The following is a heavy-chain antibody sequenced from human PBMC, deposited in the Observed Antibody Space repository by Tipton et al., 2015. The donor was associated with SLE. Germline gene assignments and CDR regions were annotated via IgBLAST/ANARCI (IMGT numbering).Heavy chain of an antibody. Sequence: LRLSCTVSGGSISSGDYYWSWIRQPPGKGLEWIGYIYYSGSTYYNPPLKSRVTISVDTSKNQFSLKLSSVTAADTAVYYCARGGELLTFDYWGQGTLVTVSS. CDR1: GGSISSGDYY. CDR3: ARGGELLTFDY. CDR2: IYYSGST. J-gene: IGHJ4*02. D-gene: IGHD1-26*01. V-gene: IGHV4-30-4*01.